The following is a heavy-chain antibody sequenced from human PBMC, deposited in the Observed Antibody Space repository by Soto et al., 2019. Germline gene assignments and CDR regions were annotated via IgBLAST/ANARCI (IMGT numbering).Heavy chain of an antibody. D-gene: IGHD3-22*01. V-gene: IGHV4-30-4*01. Sequence: SETLSLTCTVSGGSISSGDYYWSWIRQPPGKGLEWIGYIYYSGSTYYNPSLKSRVTISVDTSKNQFSLKLSSVTAADTAVYYCARETVDYYDSSGSVYNWFDPWGQGTLVTISS. CDR1: GGSISSGDYY. J-gene: IGHJ5*02. CDR3: ARETVDYYDSSGSVYNWFDP. CDR2: IYYSGST.